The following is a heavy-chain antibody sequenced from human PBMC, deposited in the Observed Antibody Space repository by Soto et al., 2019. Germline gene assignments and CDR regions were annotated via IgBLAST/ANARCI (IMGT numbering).Heavy chain of an antibody. CDR3: ARDEGVGSGSRLYYYYYGMDV. J-gene: IGHJ6*02. CDR1: GYTFTSYG. D-gene: IGHD3-10*01. V-gene: IGHV1-18*01. CDR2: ISAYNGNT. Sequence: QVQLVQSGAEVKKPGASVKVSCKASGYTFTSYGISWVRQAPGQGLEWMGWISAYNGNTNYAQKLQGRATMTTDTSTSTAYMELRSLRSDDTAVYYCARDEGVGSGSRLYYYYYGMDVWGQGTTVTVSS.